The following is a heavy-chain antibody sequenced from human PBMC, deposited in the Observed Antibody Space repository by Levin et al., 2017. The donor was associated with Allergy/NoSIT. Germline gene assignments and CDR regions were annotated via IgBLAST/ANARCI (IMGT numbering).Heavy chain of an antibody. CDR3: ATRKGDAASFFDH. J-gene: IGHJ4*02. CDR2: VYNTGLT. D-gene: IGHD3-16*01. CDR1: GSSISSGHW. Sequence: SETLSLTCAVSGSSISSGHWWGWIRQPPGKGLEWIGYVYNTGLTYYNPSLKSRLIVSLDTSKHQFSLRLSSVTPVDTAVYYCATRKGDAASFFDHWGQGTLVTVSS. V-gene: IGHV4-28*01.